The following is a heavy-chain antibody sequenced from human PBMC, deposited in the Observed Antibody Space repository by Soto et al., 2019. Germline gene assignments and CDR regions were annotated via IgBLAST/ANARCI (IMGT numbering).Heavy chain of an antibody. CDR1: GYTFTTYA. D-gene: IGHD2-2*02. Sequence: QVHLVQAGAAVKEPGDSVQVSCMTSGYTFTTYAIHWVRQAPGGGLEWVGWVTGDTGGTKYAREFQGRVTLTRNISASTSYMELSSLTSEDTAVYYCTREYPGFDPWGQGTLVTVSS. CDR2: VTGDTGGT. J-gene: IGHJ5*02. CDR3: TREYPGFDP. V-gene: IGHV1-3*01.